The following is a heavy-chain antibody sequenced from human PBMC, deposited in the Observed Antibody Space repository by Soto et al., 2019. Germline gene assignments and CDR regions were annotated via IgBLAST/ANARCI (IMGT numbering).Heavy chain of an antibody. CDR1: GGSISSGGYY. CDR3: ARGYNTADAFDI. J-gene: IGHJ3*02. V-gene: IGHV4-31*03. D-gene: IGHD3-10*01. Sequence: QVQLQESGPGLVKPSQTLSLTCTVSGGSISSGGYYWSWIRQHPGKGLEWIGYIYYSGSTYYNPSLKSRXXIXVXXSKNQFSLKLSSVTAADTAVYYCARGYNTADAFDIWGQGTMVTVSS. CDR2: IYYSGST.